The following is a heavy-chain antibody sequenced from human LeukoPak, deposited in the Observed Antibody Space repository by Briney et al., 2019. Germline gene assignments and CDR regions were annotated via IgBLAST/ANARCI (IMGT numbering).Heavy chain of an antibody. V-gene: IGHV3-49*04. CDR2: IRSKAYGGTR. CDR3: TGGTTVTTEIDY. J-gene: IGHJ4*02. D-gene: IGHD4-17*01. CDR1: GFTFGDYA. Sequence: GGSLRLSCTASGFTFGDYAMSWVRQAPGKGLEWVGFIRSKAYGGTREYAASVKGRFSTSRDDSKSIAYLQMNSLKTEDTAVYYCTGGTTVTTEIDYWGQGTLVTVSS.